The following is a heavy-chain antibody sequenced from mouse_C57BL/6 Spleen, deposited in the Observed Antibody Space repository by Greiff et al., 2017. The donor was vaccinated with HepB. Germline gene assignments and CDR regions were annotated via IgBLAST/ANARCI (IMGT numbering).Heavy chain of an antibody. D-gene: IGHD1-1*01. J-gene: IGHJ1*03. V-gene: IGHV5-9*01. CDR2: ISGGGGNT. CDR3: ARLITTVVPTYWYFDV. Sequence: EVKLMESGGGLVKPGGSLKLSCAASGFTFSSYTMSWVRQTPEKRLEWVATISGGGGNTYYPDSVKGRFTISRDNAKNTLYLQMSSLRSEDTALYYCARLITTVVPTYWYFDVWGTGTTVTVSS. CDR1: GFTFSSYT.